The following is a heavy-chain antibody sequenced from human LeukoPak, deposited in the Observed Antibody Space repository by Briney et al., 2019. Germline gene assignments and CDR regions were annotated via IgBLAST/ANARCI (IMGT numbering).Heavy chain of an antibody. D-gene: IGHD3-22*01. V-gene: IGHV1-69*05. CDR3: ARGTRSSGYDFDY. CDR1: GGTFSSYA. Sequence: ASVKVSCKASGGTFSSYAISWVRQAPGQGLEWMGGIIPIFGTANYAQKFQGRVTITTDESTSTAYMELSRLRSDDTAVYYCARGTRSSGYDFDYWGQGTLVTVSS. CDR2: IIPIFGTA. J-gene: IGHJ4*02.